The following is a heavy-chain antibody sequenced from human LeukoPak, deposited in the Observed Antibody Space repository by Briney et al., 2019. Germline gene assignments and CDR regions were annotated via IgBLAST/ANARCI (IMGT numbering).Heavy chain of an antibody. Sequence: GGSLRLXCAASGFTYSSYWMSWVRQAPGKGLEWVANIKQDGSEKCYVDSVKGRFTISRDNAKNSLYLQMNSLRAEDTAVYYCARDLYSYGYYFDYWGQGTLVTVSS. J-gene: IGHJ4*02. CDR1: GFTYSSYW. V-gene: IGHV3-7*01. CDR3: ARDLYSYGYYFDY. D-gene: IGHD5-18*01. CDR2: IKQDGSEK.